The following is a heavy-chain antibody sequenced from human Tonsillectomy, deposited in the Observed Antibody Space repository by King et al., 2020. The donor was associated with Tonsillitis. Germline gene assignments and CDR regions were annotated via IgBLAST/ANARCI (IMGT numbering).Heavy chain of an antibody. V-gene: IGHV2-70*11. CDR3: ARTYDYYDSSGYAV. CDR1: GFSLSTSGMC. D-gene: IGHD3-22*01. CDR2: IDWDDDK. Sequence: VTLQESGPALVKPTQTLTLTCTFSGFSLSTSGMCVSWIRQPPGKALEWLARIDWDDDKYYNTSLKTRLTISKDTSKNQVVLTMTNMDPVDTATYYCARTYDYYDSSGYAVWGQGTLVTVSS. J-gene: IGHJ1*01.